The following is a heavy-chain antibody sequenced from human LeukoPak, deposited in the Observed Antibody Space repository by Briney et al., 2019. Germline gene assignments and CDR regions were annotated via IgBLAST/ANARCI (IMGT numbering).Heavy chain of an antibody. D-gene: IGHD6-13*01. J-gene: IGHJ4*02. Sequence: SETLSLTCTVSGGSISSTSYYWGWIRQPPGKELEWIGNIYYSGSTCYHPSLKSRVTMSVDASKNQFSLKLTSVTATDTALYYCARLYASSWYNFDSWGQGTLVTVSS. CDR3: ARLYASSWYNFDS. CDR1: GGSISSTSYY. CDR2: IYYSGST. V-gene: IGHV4-39*01.